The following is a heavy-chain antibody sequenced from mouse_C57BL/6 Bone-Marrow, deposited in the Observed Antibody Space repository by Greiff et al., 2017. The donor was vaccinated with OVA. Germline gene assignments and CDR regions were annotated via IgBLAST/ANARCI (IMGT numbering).Heavy chain of an antibody. CDR3: TRDYYGSSPYYAMDY. CDR1: GYTFTSYW. D-gene: IGHD1-1*01. CDR2: IYPGNSDT. Sequence: EVQLQQSGPELARPGASVKMSCKTSGYTFTSYWMHWVKQRPGQGLEWIGAIYPGNSDTSYNQKFKGKAKLTAVTSASTAYMELSSLTNEDSAVYYCTRDYYGSSPYYAMDYWGQGTSVTVSS. J-gene: IGHJ4*01. V-gene: IGHV1-5*01.